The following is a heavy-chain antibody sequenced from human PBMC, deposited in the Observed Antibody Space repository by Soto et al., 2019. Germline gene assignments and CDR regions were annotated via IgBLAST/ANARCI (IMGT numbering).Heavy chain of an antibody. D-gene: IGHD3-22*01. Sequence: QVQLQESGPGLVKPSQTLSLTCTVSGGSISAGYYWTWVRQHRRKGLEWIGSNSASASTSYNPSLKSRLTVSVDKSKNQFSLYLRSVTAADTAVYYCARRDRSGFSYWLDTWGEGTLVTVSS. CDR3: ARRDRSGFSYWLDT. CDR2: NSASAST. J-gene: IGHJ5*02. CDR1: GGSISAGYY. V-gene: IGHV4-31*03.